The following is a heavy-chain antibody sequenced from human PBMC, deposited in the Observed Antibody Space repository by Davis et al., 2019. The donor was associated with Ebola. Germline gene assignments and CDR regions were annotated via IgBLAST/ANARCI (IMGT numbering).Heavy chain of an antibody. V-gene: IGHV3-23*01. CDR1: GFTFSRYA. J-gene: IGHJ6*04. CDR2: ISGSGGST. Sequence: GESLNIPCAASGFTFSRYAMSWVRQAPGKGLEWVSAISGSGGSTYYADSVKGRFTISRDNSKNTLYLQMNSLRAEDKAVYYCARSGLSFGVVKYHYGMDAWGKGTTVTVSS. D-gene: IGHD3-3*01. CDR3: ARSGLSFGVVKYHYGMDA.